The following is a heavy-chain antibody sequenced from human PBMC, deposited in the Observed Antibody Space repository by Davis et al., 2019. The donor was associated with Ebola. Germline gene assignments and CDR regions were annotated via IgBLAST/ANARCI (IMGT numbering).Heavy chain of an antibody. CDR2: IGTVGET. J-gene: IGHJ6*02. V-gene: IGHV3-13*01. CDR3: ARYKGKRAVLDYGMDV. D-gene: IGHD3-3*01. Sequence: PGGSLRLSCAASGFTFINYDMHWVRQATGKRLEWVSGIGTVGETYYAGSVKGRFTISRENAKNSLYLQMESLRPGDTAVYYCARYKGKRAVLDYGMDVWGQGTTVTVAS. CDR1: GFTFINYD.